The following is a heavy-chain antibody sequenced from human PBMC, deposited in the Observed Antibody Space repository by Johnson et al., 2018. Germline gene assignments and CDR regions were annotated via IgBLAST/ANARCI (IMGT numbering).Heavy chain of an antibody. CDR1: GFTFSSYD. CDR2: IGTAGDT. Sequence: VQLVESGGGLVQXGGSLRLXCAASGFTFSSYDMHWVRQATGKGLEWVSAIGTAGDTYYPGSVKGRFTISRENAKNSLYLQMNSLRAGDTAVYYCARGVMGYYGMDVWGQGTTVTVSS. V-gene: IGHV3-13*01. CDR3: ARGVMGYYGMDV. J-gene: IGHJ6*02. D-gene: IGHD3-16*01.